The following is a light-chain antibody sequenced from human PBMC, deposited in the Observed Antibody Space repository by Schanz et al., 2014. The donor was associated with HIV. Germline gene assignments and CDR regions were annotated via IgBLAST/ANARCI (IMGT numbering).Light chain of an antibody. Sequence: EIVLTQSPGTLSLSPGERATLSCRASQTVSKNLAWYQQKPGQAPRLLIYGASSRATGISDRFSGSGSGTDFTLTISNLQSEDSAVYFCQQYSNWPFTFGQGTRLEIK. CDR3: QQYSNWPFT. CDR2: GAS. V-gene: IGKV3D-15*01. J-gene: IGKJ5*01. CDR1: QTVSKN.